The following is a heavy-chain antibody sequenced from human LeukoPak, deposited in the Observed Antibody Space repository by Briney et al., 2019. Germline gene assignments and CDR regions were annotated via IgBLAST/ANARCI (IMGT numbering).Heavy chain of an antibody. J-gene: IGHJ4*02. CDR3: ARGTALQDY. D-gene: IGHD2/OR15-2a*01. CDR2: INSDGSAT. CDR1: GFTFSPYW. V-gene: IGHV3-74*01. Sequence: GGSLRLSCAAPGFTFSPYWMHWVRQAPGKGLVWVSDINSDGSATNYADSVKGRFTISRDNAQNTLYLQMNSLRAEDTAVYYCARGTALQDYWGQGTLVTVSS.